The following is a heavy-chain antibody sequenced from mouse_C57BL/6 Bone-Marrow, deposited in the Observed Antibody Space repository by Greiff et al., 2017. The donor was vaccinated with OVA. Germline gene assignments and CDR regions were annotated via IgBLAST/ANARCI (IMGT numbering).Heavy chain of an antibody. J-gene: IGHJ4*01. CDR2: ISSGSSTI. D-gene: IGHD1-1*01. CDR1: GFTFSDYG. Sequence: EVKLMESGGGLVKPGGSLKLSCAASGFTFSDYGMHWVRQAPEKGLEWVAYISSGSSTIYYADTVKGRFTISRDNAKNTLFLQMTSLRSEDTAMYYCARGFITTVVAKGAMDYWGQGTSVTVSS. V-gene: IGHV5-17*01. CDR3: ARGFITTVVAKGAMDY.